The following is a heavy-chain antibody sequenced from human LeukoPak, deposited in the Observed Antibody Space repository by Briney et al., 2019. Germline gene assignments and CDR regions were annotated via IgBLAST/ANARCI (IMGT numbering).Heavy chain of an antibody. CDR2: IKSKTDGGTT. CDR3: TTQSAAGNIWTDAFDI. D-gene: IGHD6-13*01. V-gene: IGHV3-15*01. Sequence: GGSLRLSCAASGFTFSNAWMSWVRQAPGKGLEWVGRIKSKTDGGTTDYAAPVKGRFTISRDDSKNTLYLQMNSLKTEDTAVHYCTTQSAAGNIWTDAFDIWGQGTMVTVSS. CDR1: GFTFSNAW. J-gene: IGHJ3*02.